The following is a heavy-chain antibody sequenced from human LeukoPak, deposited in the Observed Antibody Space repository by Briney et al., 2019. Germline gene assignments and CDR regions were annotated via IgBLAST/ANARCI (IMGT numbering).Heavy chain of an antibody. D-gene: IGHD3-3*01. CDR3: AREGGFYRPLDY. J-gene: IGHJ4*02. Sequence: PSETLSLTCTVSGGSISSYYWSWIRQPPGKGLEWIRYIYYSGSTNYNPSLKSRVTISVDTSKNQFSLKLSSVTAADTAVYYCAREGGFYRPLDYSGQGTLVTVSS. V-gene: IGHV4-59*12. CDR2: IYYSGST. CDR1: GGSISSYY.